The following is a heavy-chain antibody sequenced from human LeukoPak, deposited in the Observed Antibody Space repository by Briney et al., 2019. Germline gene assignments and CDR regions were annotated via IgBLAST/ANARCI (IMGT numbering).Heavy chain of an antibody. J-gene: IGHJ4*02. CDR3: ARETVSGNPPRYFDY. V-gene: IGHV3-53*01. CDR1: GFTVSSNY. D-gene: IGHD5-12*01. Sequence: GGSLRLSCAASGFTVSSNYMSWVRQAPGKGLEWVSVIYSGGSTYYADSVKGRFTISRDNSKNTLYLQMNSLRAEDTAVYYCARETVSGNPPRYFDYWGQGTLVTVSS. CDR2: IYSGGST.